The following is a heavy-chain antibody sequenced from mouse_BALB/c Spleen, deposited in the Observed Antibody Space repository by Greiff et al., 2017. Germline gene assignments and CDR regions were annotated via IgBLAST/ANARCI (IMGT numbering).Heavy chain of an antibody. CDR3: ARGEGNSFAY. CDR1: GYTFTSYW. J-gene: IGHJ3*01. V-gene: IGHV1S81*02. D-gene: IGHD2-1*01. Sequence: QVQLQQPGAELVKPGASVKLSCKASGYTFTSYWMHWVKQRPGQGLEWIGEINPSNGRTNYNEKFKSKATLTVDKSSSTAYMQLSSLTSEDSAVYYCARGEGNSFAYWGQGTLVTVSA. CDR2: INPSNGRT.